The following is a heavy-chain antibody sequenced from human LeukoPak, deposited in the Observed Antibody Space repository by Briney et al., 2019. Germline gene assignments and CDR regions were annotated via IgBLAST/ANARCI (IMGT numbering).Heavy chain of an antibody. Sequence: SVKVSCKASGGTFSSYAISWVRQAPGQGLEWMGGIIPIFGTANYAQKFQGRVTITTDESTSTAYMELSSLRSEDTAVYYCAREGDYYDSSGDGGAFDYWGQGTLVTVSS. D-gene: IGHD3-22*01. CDR1: GGTFSSYA. J-gene: IGHJ4*02. V-gene: IGHV1-69*05. CDR2: IIPIFGTA. CDR3: AREGDYYDSSGDGGAFDY.